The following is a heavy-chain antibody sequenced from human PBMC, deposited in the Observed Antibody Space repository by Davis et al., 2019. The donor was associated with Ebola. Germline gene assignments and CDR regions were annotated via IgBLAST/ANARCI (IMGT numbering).Heavy chain of an antibody. CDR3: ATSFCGSDCFYAFDY. V-gene: IGHV3-53*01. CDR1: GLTVSGNY. J-gene: IGHJ3*01. CDR2: TFAGGLT. Sequence: GGSLRLSCTGSGLTVSGNYMTWVRQSPGKGLEWVSLTFAGGLTYYTDAVKGRFTVSRDSSRNTLFLQMNNVRPEDTAVYYCATSFCGSDCFYAFDYWGRGTTVTVS. D-gene: IGHD2-21*01.